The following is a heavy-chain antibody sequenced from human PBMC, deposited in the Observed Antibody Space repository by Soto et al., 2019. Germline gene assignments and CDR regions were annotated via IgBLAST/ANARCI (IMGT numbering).Heavy chain of an antibody. V-gene: IGHV1-18*04. D-gene: IGHD5-12*01. CDR1: GYTLTNYG. Sequence: QAQLVQSGAEVKKSGASVRVSCKASGYTLTNYGVTWVRQAPGQGLEWLGRVTPYKADTNSAQNLQGRGTMATDTSTNTAYRELRSPRSDDTAVYFCATDGPSNSGNLYAFDIWGQGTMVTVSA. CDR3: ATDGPSNSGNLYAFDI. CDR2: VTPYKADT. J-gene: IGHJ3*02.